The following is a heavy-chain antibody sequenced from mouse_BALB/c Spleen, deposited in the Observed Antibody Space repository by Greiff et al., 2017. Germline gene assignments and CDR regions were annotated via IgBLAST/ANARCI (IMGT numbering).Heavy chain of an antibody. CDR1: GFTFTDYY. Sequence: EVMLVESGGGLVQPGGSLRLSCATSGFTFTDYYMSWVRQPPGKALEWLGFIRNKANGYTTEYSASVKGRFTISRDNSQSILYLQMNTLRAEDSATYYCARDRGATAYYAMDYWGQGTTLTVSS. CDR3: ARDRGATAYYAMDY. CDR2: IRNKANGYTT. V-gene: IGHV7-3*02. D-gene: IGHD1-2*01. J-gene: IGHJ4*01.